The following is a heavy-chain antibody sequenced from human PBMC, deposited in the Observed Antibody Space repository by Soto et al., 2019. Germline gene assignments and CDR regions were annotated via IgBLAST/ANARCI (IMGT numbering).Heavy chain of an antibody. CDR1: GFTFSTYS. CDR2: ISYDGSNT. CDR3: ARDLSTYPHFWSGPKYYYGLDV. D-gene: IGHD3-3*02. J-gene: IGHJ6*02. V-gene: IGHV3-30-3*01. Sequence: GSLRLSCAASGFTFSTYSLHWVRQAPGKGLAWVALISYDGSNTYYADSVKGRFTISRDKSKNTLYLQMNSLRTEDTAVYYCARDLSTYPHFWSGPKYYYGLDVWGQGTTVTVSS.